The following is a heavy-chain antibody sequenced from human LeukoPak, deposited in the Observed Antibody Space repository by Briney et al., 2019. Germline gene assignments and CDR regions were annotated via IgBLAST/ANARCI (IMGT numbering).Heavy chain of an antibody. V-gene: IGHV3-30*18. CDR2: ISYDGSNK. CDR1: GFTFSSYG. J-gene: IGHJ4*02. Sequence: GGSLRLSCAASGFTFSSYGMHWVRQAPGKGLEWVAVISYDGSNKYYADSVKGRFTISRDNSKNTLYLQMNSLRAEDTAVYYCAKDRGYSYDITFDYWGQGTLVTV. D-gene: IGHD5-18*01. CDR3: AKDRGYSYDITFDY.